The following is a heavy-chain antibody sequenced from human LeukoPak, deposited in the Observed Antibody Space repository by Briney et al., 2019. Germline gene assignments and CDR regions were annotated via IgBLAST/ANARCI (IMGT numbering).Heavy chain of an antibody. CDR1: GFTFSGSA. D-gene: IGHD3-3*01. CDR2: IRSKANSYAT. CDR3: TRGTYYDFWSGYDYYYYGMDV. J-gene: IGHJ6*02. Sequence: VQPGGSLKLSCAASGFTFSGSAMHWVRQASGTGLEWVGRIRSKANSYATAYAASVKGRFTISRDDSKNTAYLQMNSLKTEDTAVYYCTRGTYYDFWSGYDYYYYGMDVWGQGTTVTVSS. V-gene: IGHV3-73*01.